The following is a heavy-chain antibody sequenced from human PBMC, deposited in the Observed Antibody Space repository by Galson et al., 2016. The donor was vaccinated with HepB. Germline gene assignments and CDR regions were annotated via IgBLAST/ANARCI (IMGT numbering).Heavy chain of an antibody. CDR1: GFTFTAYY. D-gene: IGHD5/OR15-5a*01. CDR2: INPKSGAT. V-gene: IGHV1-2*02. CDR3: ATFGIDSVSDY. J-gene: IGHJ4*02. Sequence: SVKVSCKASGFTFTAYYINWVRQTPGQGLEWMGWINPKSGATNYIRKFRGRVTMTRDTSISTAYMDLSGLRSDDTAIYYCATFGIDSVSDYWGQGTLITVSS.